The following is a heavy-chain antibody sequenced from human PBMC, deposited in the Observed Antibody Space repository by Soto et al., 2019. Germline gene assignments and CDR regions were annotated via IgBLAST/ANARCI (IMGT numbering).Heavy chain of an antibody. D-gene: IGHD6-19*01. V-gene: IGHV4-4*02. CDR3: ARVLGSGWYSIDY. J-gene: IGHJ4*02. CDR2: IYHSGNV. Sequence: SETLSLTCAVSGDSISSSNWWSWVRQPPGKGLDWIGEIYHSGNVNYNPSLKSRVTISVDKSKNHYSLKLTSVTAADTAVYYCARVLGSGWYSIDYWGQGTLVTVSS. CDR1: GDSISSSNW.